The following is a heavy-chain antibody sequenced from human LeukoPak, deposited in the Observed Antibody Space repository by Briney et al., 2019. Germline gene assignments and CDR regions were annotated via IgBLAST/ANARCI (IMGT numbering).Heavy chain of an antibody. Sequence: GGSLRLSCAASGFIFSSYGMHWVRQAPGKGLEWVAVIWYDGNNKYYAEFVKGRFTISRDNSKNTLYLQMNNLRAEDTAVYYCAREVGAYFEYWGQGTLVTVSS. CDR3: AREVGAYFEY. V-gene: IGHV3-33*01. CDR2: IWYDGNNK. J-gene: IGHJ4*02. D-gene: IGHD3-10*01. CDR1: GFIFSSYG.